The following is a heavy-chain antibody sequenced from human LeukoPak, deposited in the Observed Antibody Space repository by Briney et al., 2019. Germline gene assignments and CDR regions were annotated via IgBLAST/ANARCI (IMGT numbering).Heavy chain of an antibody. D-gene: IGHD5-18*01. V-gene: IGHV1-46*01. CDR3: ARRGYSYGYADY. Sequence: GASVKVSCKASGYTFTSYYMHWVRQAPGQGLEWMGIINPSGGSTSYAQKFQGRVTTTRDTSTSTVYMELSSLRSEDTAVYYCARRGYSYGYADYWGQGTLVTVSS. CDR1: GYTFTSYY. J-gene: IGHJ4*02. CDR2: INPSGGST.